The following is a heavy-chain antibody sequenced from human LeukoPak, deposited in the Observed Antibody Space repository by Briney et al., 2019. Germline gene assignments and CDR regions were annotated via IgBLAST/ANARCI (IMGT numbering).Heavy chain of an antibody. V-gene: IGHV4-39*01. CDR2: IYDSGST. J-gene: IGHJ5*02. CDR1: GDSINSLDL. CDR3: ARHYGP. D-gene: IGHD3-10*01. Sequence: SGTLSLTCTVSGDSINSLDLWSWIRQPPGKGLEWIGSIYDSGSTYYNPSLKSRVTISVDTSKNQFSLKLNSVTAADTAVYYCARHYGPWGQGTLVTVSS.